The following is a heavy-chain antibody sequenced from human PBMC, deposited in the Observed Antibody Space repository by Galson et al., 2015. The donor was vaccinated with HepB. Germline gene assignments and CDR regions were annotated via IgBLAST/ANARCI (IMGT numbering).Heavy chain of an antibody. Sequence: SLRLSCAASGFTFSSYAMSWVRQAPGKGLEWVSAISGSGGSTYYADSVKGRFTISRDNSKNTLYLQMNSLRAEDTAVYYCAKSPPYCSSTSCPFHYWGQGTLVTVSS. CDR2: ISGSGGST. V-gene: IGHV3-23*01. J-gene: IGHJ4*02. CDR1: GFTFSSYA. CDR3: AKSPPYCSSTSCPFHY. D-gene: IGHD2-2*01.